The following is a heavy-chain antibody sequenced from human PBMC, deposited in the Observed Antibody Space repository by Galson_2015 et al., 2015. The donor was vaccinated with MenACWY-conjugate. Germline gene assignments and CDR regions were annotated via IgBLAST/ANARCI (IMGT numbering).Heavy chain of an antibody. CDR2: IRSKAYGGTT. Sequence: SLRLSCAASGFTFGDYAMSWFRQAPGKGLEWVGFIRSKAYGGTTEYAASVKGRFTISRDDSKSIAYLQMNSLKTEDTAVYYCTSDLAVAGSGGPILKDYWGQGTTVTVSS. CDR1: GFTFGDYA. D-gene: IGHD6-19*01. CDR3: TSDLAVAGSGGPILKDY. V-gene: IGHV3-49*03. J-gene: IGHJ4*03.